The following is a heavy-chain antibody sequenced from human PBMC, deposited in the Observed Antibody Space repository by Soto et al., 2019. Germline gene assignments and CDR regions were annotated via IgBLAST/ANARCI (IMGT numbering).Heavy chain of an antibody. V-gene: IGHV4-30-4*01. D-gene: IGHD1-26*01. CDR1: GGSISSGDYY. Sequence: QVQLQESGPGLVKPSQTLSLTCTVSGGSISSGDYYWSWIRQPPGKGLELIGYIYYSGSTYYNPSLKSRVTISVDPSKNQFSLKLSSVTAADTAVYYCARDIVGGNSYYYYGMDVWGQGTTVTVSS. CDR2: IYYSGST. CDR3: ARDIVGGNSYYYYGMDV. J-gene: IGHJ6*02.